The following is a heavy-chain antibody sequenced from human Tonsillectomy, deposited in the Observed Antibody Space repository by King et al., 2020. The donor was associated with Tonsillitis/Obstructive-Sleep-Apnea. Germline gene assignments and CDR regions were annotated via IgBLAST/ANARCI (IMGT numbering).Heavy chain of an antibody. CDR1: GFTFSSYA. V-gene: IGHV3-30*04. D-gene: IGHD3-22*01. Sequence: QLVQSGGGVVQPGRSLRLSCAASGFTFSSYAMHWVRQAPGKVLEWVAVISFDASNKYYADSVKGRFTISRDNSKNTLYLQMNSLRAEDTAVYYCARDRYYYESSGYFGSFDPWGQGTLVTVSS. CDR2: ISFDASNK. J-gene: IGHJ5*02. CDR3: ARDRYYYESSGYFGSFDP.